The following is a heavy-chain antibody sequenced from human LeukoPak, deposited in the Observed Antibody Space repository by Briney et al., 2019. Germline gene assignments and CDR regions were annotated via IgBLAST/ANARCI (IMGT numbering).Heavy chain of an antibody. D-gene: IGHD3-22*01. CDR3: ARAGNYYDSSGYYYYYYYMDV. Sequence: SETLSLTCTVSGGYISSSSYYCGWIRQPPGKGLEWIGSIYYSGSTYYNPSLKSRVAISVDTSKNKFSLKLSSVTAADTAVYYCARAGNYYDSSGYYYYYYYMDVWGKGTTVTVSS. CDR1: GGYISSSSYY. J-gene: IGHJ6*03. V-gene: IGHV4-39*07. CDR2: IYYSGST.